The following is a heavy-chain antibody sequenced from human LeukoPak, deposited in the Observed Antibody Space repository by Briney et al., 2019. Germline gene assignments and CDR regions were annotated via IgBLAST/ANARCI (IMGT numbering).Heavy chain of an antibody. CDR3: ARDSSSWRRGGDY. Sequence: GRSLRLSCAASGFTFSSYAMHWVRQAPGKGLEWVAVISYDGSNKYYADSVKGRFTISRDNSKNTLYLQMNSLRAEDTAVYYCARDSSSWRRGGDYWGQGTLVTVSS. V-gene: IGHV3-30*04. CDR1: GFTFSSYA. D-gene: IGHD6-13*01. CDR2: ISYDGSNK. J-gene: IGHJ4*02.